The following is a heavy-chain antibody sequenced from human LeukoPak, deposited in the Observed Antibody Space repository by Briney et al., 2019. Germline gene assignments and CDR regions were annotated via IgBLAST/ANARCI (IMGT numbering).Heavy chain of an antibody. CDR3: AKGDYSSSWLFDY. CDR2: ISYDGSNK. D-gene: IGHD6-13*01. V-gene: IGHV3-30*18. Sequence: GGSLRLSCAASGFTFSSYGMHWVRQAPGKGLEWVAVISYDGSNKYYADSVKGRFTISRDNSKNTLYLQMNSLRAEDTAVYYCAKGDYSSSWLFDYWGQGTLVTVSS. J-gene: IGHJ4*02. CDR1: GFTFSSYG.